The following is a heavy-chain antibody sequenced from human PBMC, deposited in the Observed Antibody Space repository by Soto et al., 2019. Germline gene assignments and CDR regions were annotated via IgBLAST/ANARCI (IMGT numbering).Heavy chain of an antibody. Sequence: SETLSLTCIVSGGSISGYYWSWIRQPAGKELEWIGRIYSDGTTNYNPSLKGRGTISVDTSKKQISLKFTSVTAADTAMYYCARDRGYRSGSFGSWGQGVLVTVSS. V-gene: IGHV4-4*07. J-gene: IGHJ5*02. CDR1: GGSISGYY. CDR3: ARDRGYRSGSFGS. CDR2: IYSDGTT. D-gene: IGHD5-18*01.